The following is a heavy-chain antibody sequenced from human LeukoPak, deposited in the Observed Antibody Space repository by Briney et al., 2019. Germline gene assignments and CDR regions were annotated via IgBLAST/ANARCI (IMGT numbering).Heavy chain of an antibody. CDR1: GYTFTGYY. V-gene: IGHV3-30*04. J-gene: IGHJ4*02. CDR3: AREETGYSSSWGSYFDY. Sequence: SCKASGYTFTGYYMHWVRQAPGKGLEWVAVISYDGSNKYYADSVKGRFTISRDNSKNTLYLQMNSLRAEDTAVYYCAREETGYSSSWGSYFDYWGQGTLVTVSS. CDR2: ISYDGSNK. D-gene: IGHD6-13*01.